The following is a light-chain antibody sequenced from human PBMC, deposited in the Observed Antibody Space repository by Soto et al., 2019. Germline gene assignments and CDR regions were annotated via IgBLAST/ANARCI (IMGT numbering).Light chain of an antibody. Sequence: EILLTQSPCTLSLSPGERLTLTCRTSQSLSTRSWAWYQQQPGEAPSLLIYEASTRAPGTPDRLSGCGSGTDFTLPVSRLEPEDFAVYYCQQYGRSVGFGQGTKVDIK. J-gene: IGKJ1*01. CDR3: QQYGRSVG. CDR1: QSLSTRS. V-gene: IGKV3-20*01. CDR2: EAS.